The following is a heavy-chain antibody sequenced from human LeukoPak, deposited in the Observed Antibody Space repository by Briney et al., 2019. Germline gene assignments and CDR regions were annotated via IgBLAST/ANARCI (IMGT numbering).Heavy chain of an antibody. CDR3: ARDPAGGNFDY. CDR1: GFTFSSYT. V-gene: IGHV3-23*01. CDR2: ITTSDGNT. J-gene: IGHJ4*02. Sequence: GGSLRLSCAASGFTFSSYTMSWVRQAPGKGLEWVSTITTSDGNTYYADSVKGRFTVSRDNAQNSLYLQMNSLRAEDTAVYYCARDPAGGNFDYWGQGTLVTVSS. D-gene: IGHD4-23*01.